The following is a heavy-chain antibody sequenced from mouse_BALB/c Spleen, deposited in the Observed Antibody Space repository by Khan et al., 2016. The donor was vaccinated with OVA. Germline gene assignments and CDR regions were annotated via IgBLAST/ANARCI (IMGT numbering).Heavy chain of an antibody. Sequence: EVQLQQSGPELVKPGASVKISCKTSGYTFTEYTLHWVKQSHGKSLEWIGVINPKNGVTTYNQKLKGKATLTVDKSSSTAYMEFRSLTSEESAVYYCARDAGRYWGQGTSVTVSS. CDR2: INPKNGVT. CDR3: ARDAGRY. J-gene: IGHJ4*01. CDR1: GYTFTEYT. V-gene: IGHV1-18*01. D-gene: IGHD3-3*01.